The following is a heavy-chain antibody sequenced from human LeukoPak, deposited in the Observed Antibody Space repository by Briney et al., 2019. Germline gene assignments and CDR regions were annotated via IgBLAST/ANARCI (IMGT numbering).Heavy chain of an antibody. CDR1: GFTFSGFA. D-gene: IGHD3-10*01. J-gene: IGHJ4*02. V-gene: IGHV3-7*01. CDR3: ARSRITMVRGVITMYYFDY. Sequence: GGSLRLSCAASGFTFSGFAMSWVRRTPGKGLEWVANIKQDGSEKYYVDSVKGRFTISRDNAKNSLYLQMNSLRAEDTAVYYCARSRITMVRGVITMYYFDYWGQGTLVTVSS. CDR2: IKQDGSEK.